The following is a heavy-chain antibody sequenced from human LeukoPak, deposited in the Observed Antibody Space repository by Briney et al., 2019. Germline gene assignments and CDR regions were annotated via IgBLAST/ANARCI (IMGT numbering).Heavy chain of an antibody. CDR3: ARAGYYNSSGYCSPFDY. CDR2: INPNSGGT. CDR1: GYTFTGYY. D-gene: IGHD3-22*01. Sequence: ASVKVSCKASGYTFTGYYMHWVRQAPGQGLEWMGWINPNSGGTNYVQKFQGRVTMTRDTSISTAYVELRSVRSDDTAGYYCARAGYYNSSGYCSPFDYWGEGTLVTVSS. J-gene: IGHJ4*02. V-gene: IGHV1-2*02.